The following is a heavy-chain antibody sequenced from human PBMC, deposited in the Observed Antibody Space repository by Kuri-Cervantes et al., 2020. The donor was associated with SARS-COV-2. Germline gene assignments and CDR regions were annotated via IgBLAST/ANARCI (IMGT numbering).Heavy chain of an antibody. Sequence: SVKVSCKASGYTFTSYYMHWVRQAPGQGLEWMGGIIPIFGTANYAQKFQGRVTITADESTSTAYMELSSLRSEDTAVYYCARDAIRDGYNEGYWGQGTLVTVSS. CDR3: ARDAIRDGYNEGY. J-gene: IGHJ4*02. CDR2: IIPIFGTA. CDR1: GYTFTSYY. V-gene: IGHV1-69*13. D-gene: IGHD5-24*01.